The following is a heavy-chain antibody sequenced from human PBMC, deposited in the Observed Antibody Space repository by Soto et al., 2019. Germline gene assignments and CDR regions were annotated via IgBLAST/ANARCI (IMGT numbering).Heavy chain of an antibody. V-gene: IGHV3-30-3*01. CDR3: AREDDYGYRYINYGLDV. CDR1: GFTFNIYA. D-gene: IGHD4-17*01. J-gene: IGHJ6*02. CDR2: ISFDGTKK. Sequence: QAQLVESGGGVVQPGRSLRLSCAASGFTFNIYALHWVRQAPGKGLEWVAVISFDGTKKYYSDSVKGRFTISRDNLKNTLYLQMNNLRVEDAALYFCAREDDYGYRYINYGLDVWGQGPTVTVSS.